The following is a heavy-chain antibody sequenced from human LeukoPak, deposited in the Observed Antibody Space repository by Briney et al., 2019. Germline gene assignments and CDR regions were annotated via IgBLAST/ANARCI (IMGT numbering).Heavy chain of an antibody. V-gene: IGHV3-66*04. D-gene: IGHD3-10*01. J-gene: IGHJ3*02. Sequence: GGSLRLSCAASGFTVSSNYMSWVRQAPGKGLEWVSVIYSGGSTYYADSVKGRFTISRDNSKNTLYLQMNSLRAEDTAVYYCARLRMVRGDFDIWGQGTMVTVSS. CDR3: ARLRMVRGDFDI. CDR2: IYSGGST. CDR1: GFTVSSNY.